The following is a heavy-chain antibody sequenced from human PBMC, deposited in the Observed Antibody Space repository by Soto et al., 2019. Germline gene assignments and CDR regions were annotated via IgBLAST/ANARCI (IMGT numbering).Heavy chain of an antibody. CDR1: GYTFSGYY. CDR2: INPNSGGT. V-gene: IGHV1-2*02. CDR3: ARFLTEGYCTITGCYTRPLYGMDV. D-gene: IGHD2-2*02. J-gene: IGHJ6*02. Sequence: ASVKVSCKASGYTFSGYYIHWLRQAPGQGLEWMGWINPNSGGTNYAQKFQGRVTVTGDTPTSTAYMELSRLTSDDTAVYYCARFLTEGYCTITGCYTRPLYGMDVWGQGTTVTVSS.